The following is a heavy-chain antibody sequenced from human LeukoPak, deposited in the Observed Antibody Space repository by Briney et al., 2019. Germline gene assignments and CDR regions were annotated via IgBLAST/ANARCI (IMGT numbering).Heavy chain of an antibody. J-gene: IGHJ4*02. CDR2: INHSGST. V-gene: IGHV4-34*01. CDR3: ARRNSNYPRTAIDY. Sequence: PSETLSLTCAVYGGSFSGYYWSWIRQPPGKGLEWIGEINHSGSTNYNPSLKSRVTISVDTSKNQFSLKLSSVTAADTAVYYCARRNSNYPRTAIDYRGQGTLVTVSS. CDR1: GGSFSGYY. D-gene: IGHD4-4*01.